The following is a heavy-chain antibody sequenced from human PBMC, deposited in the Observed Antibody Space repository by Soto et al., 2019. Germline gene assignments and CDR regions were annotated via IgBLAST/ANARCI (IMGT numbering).Heavy chain of an antibody. Sequence: ASVKVSCKASGYTFTGYYMHWVRQAPGQGPEWIGWIVVGSGNTNYAQKFQERVTITRDMSTSTAYMELSSLRSEDTAVYYCAAATRGATGTDYYYGMDVWGQGTTVTVSS. CDR3: AAATRGATGTDYYYGMDV. CDR1: GYTFTGYY. J-gene: IGHJ6*02. D-gene: IGHD1-26*01. V-gene: IGHV1-58*02. CDR2: IVVGSGNT.